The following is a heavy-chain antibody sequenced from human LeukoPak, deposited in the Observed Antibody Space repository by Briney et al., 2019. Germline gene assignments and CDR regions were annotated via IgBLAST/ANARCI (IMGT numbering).Heavy chain of an antibody. D-gene: IGHD4-23*01. CDR3: AKANGGNFYYFDY. V-gene: IGHV3-23*01. CDR1: GFTFSSYA. CDR2: ISGSGGST. Sequence: GGSLRLSCAASGFTFSSYAVSWVRQAPGKGLEWVSAISGSGGSTYYADSVKGRFTISRDNSKNTLYLQVNSLRAEDTAVYYCAKANGGNFYYFDYWGQGTLVTVSS. J-gene: IGHJ4*02.